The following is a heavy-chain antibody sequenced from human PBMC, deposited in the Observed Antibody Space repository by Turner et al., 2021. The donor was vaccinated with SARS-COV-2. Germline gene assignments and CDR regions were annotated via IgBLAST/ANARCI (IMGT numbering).Heavy chain of an antibody. V-gene: IGHV3-13*04. CDR2: VGTAGDT. D-gene: IGHD3-10*01. Sequence: EVQLVESGGALVQPGGSLRLSCAASGFTFSNYDMHWVRQATGKGLEWVSAVGTAGDTYYPGSVKGRFTISRENGKNSLYLQMNSLRAGDTAVYYCARAKFRGLISWFDPWGQGTLVTVSS. CDR3: ARAKFRGLISWFDP. J-gene: IGHJ5*02. CDR1: GFTFSNYD.